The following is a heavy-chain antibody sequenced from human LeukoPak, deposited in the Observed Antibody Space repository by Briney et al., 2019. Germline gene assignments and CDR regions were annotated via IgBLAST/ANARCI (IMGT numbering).Heavy chain of an antibody. CDR3: HRWTTVTTFDN. V-gene: IGHV3-49*04. D-gene: IGHD4-17*01. Sequence: GGSLRLSCTASGLTFGDYAVTWVRQGPGKGLEWVASFTGRHYGGTTEYAASVRGRFTISIDNSKTIAYLHMNRLTIEDTATYYCHRWTTVTTFDNWGQGTLVIVSS. CDR2: FTGRHYGGTT. J-gene: IGHJ4*02. CDR1: GLTFGDYA.